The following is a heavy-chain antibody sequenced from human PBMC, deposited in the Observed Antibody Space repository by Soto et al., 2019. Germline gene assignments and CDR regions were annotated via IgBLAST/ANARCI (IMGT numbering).Heavy chain of an antibody. J-gene: IGHJ5*02. CDR1: GFIFSDHY. CDR3: VTGFSGSPRS. D-gene: IGHD1-26*01. Sequence: EVQLVESGGGLVQPGGSLRLSCAASGFIFSDHYIDWVRQAPGKGLEWVGRSKKKAQSFIIEYAASVKGRFTISRDDSRSSLSLQMNSLKAEDTAIYYCVTGFSGSPRSWGQGTLVTVSS. CDR2: SKKKAQSFII. V-gene: IGHV3-72*01.